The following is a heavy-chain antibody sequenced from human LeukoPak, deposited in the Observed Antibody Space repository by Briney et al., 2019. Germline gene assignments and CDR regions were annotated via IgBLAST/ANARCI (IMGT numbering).Heavy chain of an antibody. V-gene: IGHV4-39*01. D-gene: IGHD3-10*01. Sequence: SETLSLTCTVSGGSISSSSYYWGWLRQPPGKGLEWIASIYDGETTYYNPSLKSRPTISVDTSKNQFSLKLTSVTAADTAVYYCARPYHYDSGSRGTAFDIWGQGTMVTVSS. CDR3: ARPYHYDSGSRGTAFDI. J-gene: IGHJ3*02. CDR1: GGSISSSSYY. CDR2: IYDGETT.